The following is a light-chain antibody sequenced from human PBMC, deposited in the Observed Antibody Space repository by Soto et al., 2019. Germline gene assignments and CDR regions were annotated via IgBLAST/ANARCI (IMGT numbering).Light chain of an antibody. V-gene: IGKV3-15*01. J-gene: IGKJ1*01. CDR3: QQYSSLWT. CDR2: GAS. Sequence: EFVLTQSPGTLSLSPGERATLSCRASQSIGSNLAWYQQKPGQAPRLLIYGASTRATGTPARFSGSESGTEFTLTISSLQSEDFAVYYCQQYSSLWTFGQGTKVDIK. CDR1: QSIGSN.